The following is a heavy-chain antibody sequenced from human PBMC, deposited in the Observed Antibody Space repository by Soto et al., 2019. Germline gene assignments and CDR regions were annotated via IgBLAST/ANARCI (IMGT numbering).Heavy chain of an antibody. CDR2: SYYSWST. CDR1: GGSISSDY. J-gene: IGHJ5*02. CDR3: ARAVFCCVIWLDP. Sequence: QVQLQESGPGLVKPSETLSLTCTVSGGSISSDYWCWIWQPPGKGLEWSGYSYYSWSTNYNRSRTSGGTISLDTSTNQVSPNKSSVTAAYMAVDYGARAVFCCVIWLDPWGQGTLVTVSS. V-gene: IGHV4-59*01. D-gene: IGHD2-21*01.